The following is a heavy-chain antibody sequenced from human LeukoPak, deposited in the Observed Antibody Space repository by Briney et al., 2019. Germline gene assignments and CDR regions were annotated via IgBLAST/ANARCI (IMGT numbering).Heavy chain of an antibody. CDR2: ISYDGSNK. CDR1: GFTFSSYA. D-gene: IGHD5-18*01. V-gene: IGHV3-30-3*01. CDR3: ARGQGYGSFDI. J-gene: IGHJ3*02. Sequence: GRSLRLSCAASGFTFSSYAMHWVRQAPGKGLEWVAVISYDGSNKYYADSVKGRFTISRDNSKNSLYLQMNCLRAEDTAVYYCARGQGYGSFDIWGQGTMVTVSS.